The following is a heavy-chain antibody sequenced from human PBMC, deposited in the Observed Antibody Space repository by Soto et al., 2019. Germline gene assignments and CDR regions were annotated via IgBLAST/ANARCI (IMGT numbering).Heavy chain of an antibody. CDR3: AKTIRGCYMAYCDY. CDR2: ISDDGSNK. D-gene: IGHD2-15*01. V-gene: IGHV3-30*18. CDR1: GFTFSSLS. J-gene: IGHJ4*02. Sequence: PGGSLRLSCAASGFTFSSLSLPWVRQAPGKGLEWVAVISDDGSNKYYADPVKARFTISRDNSKTTLSLQMISVRAEDTAVYYCAKTIRGCYMAYCDYWGQGTLVTVSS.